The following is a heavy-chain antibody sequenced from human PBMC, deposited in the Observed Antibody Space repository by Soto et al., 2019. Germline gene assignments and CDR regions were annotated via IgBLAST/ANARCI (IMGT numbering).Heavy chain of an antibody. CDR3: VSVRGYGHASVPYS. D-gene: IGHD3-10*01. V-gene: IGHV3-30*03. Sequence: QAQLVESGGGVVQPGRSLRLSCAASRFTFSSYGMHWVRQAPGTGLEWVAVISFDGGLQHYADSVKGRFTISRDNSKNMVLLQMNSLRAEATAVYYWVSVRGYGHASVPYSWGQGTLVSVSS. J-gene: IGHJ4*02. CDR1: RFTFSSYG. CDR2: ISFDGGLQ.